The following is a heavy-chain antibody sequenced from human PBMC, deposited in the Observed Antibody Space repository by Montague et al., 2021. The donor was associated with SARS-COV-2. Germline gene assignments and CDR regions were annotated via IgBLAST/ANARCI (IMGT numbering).Heavy chain of an antibody. CDR2: ISYSGST. Sequence: SETLSLTCTVSAGSISTNSYYWAWIRHPPGKGLEWIGSISYSGSTYFNPSLESRLTMSVDTSKNHFSLKLSSVTAADTAVYYCARLWDFYGSGSYKNSWFDPWGQGTRVTVSS. CDR3: ARLWDFYGSGSYKNSWFDP. D-gene: IGHD3-10*01. J-gene: IGHJ5*02. CDR1: AGSISTNSYY. V-gene: IGHV4-39*02.